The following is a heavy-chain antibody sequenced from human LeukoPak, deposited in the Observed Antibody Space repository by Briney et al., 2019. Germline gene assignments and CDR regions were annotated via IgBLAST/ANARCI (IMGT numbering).Heavy chain of an antibody. Sequence: GGSLRLSCEASGFSFRLYAMNWVRQAPGRGLEWVSGLDGDSGRKYYADSVKGRLTVSKDYSQNTLYLQMSSLRDEDTAIYYCAKDITLGDGRLAFDFWGQGTLVTVSS. J-gene: IGHJ3*01. CDR3: AKDITLGDGRLAFDF. CDR2: LDGDSGRK. D-gene: IGHD3-16*01. CDR1: GFSFRLYA. V-gene: IGHV3-23*01.